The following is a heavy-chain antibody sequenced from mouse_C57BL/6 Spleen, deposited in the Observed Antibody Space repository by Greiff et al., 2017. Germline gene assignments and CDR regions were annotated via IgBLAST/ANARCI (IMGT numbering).Heavy chain of an antibody. D-gene: IGHD2-4*01. CDR2: IDPETGGT. CDR1: GYTFTDYE. CDR3: TREYWDYEFAY. Sequence: QVQLKESGAELVRPGASVTLSCKASGYTFTDYEMHWVKQTPVHGLEWIGAIDPETGGTAYNQKFKGKAILTADKSSSTAYMELRSLTSEDSAVYYCTREYWDYEFAYWGQGTLVTVSA. V-gene: IGHV1-15*01. J-gene: IGHJ3*01.